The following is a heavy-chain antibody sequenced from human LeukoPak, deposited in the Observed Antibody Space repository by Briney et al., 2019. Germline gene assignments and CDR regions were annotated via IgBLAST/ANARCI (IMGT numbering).Heavy chain of an antibody. CDR3: AKDLDTAMAPCFDY. V-gene: IGHV3-23*01. J-gene: IGHJ4*02. CDR2: ISGSGGST. CDR1: GCTITSHD. Sequence: GESLRLSCTASGCTITSHDRNWVRQAAGKGLEWVAAISGSGGSTYYADSVKGRFTISSDNSKNTLYLQMNSLRAEDTAVYYCAKDLDTAMAPCFDYWGQGTLVTVSS. D-gene: IGHD5-18*01.